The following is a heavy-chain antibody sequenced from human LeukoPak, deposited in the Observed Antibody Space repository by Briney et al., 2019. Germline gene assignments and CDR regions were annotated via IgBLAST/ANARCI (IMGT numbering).Heavy chain of an antibody. J-gene: IGHJ4*02. CDR3: ARDTKYAFDN. D-gene: IGHD2-2*01. CDR1: GFTFSDYS. CDR2: VSISSGNT. V-gene: IGHV3-48*01. Sequence: AGSLRLSCAASGFTFSDYSMNWVRQAPGKGLEWISYVSISSGNTKYPDTVKGQFTISGDKAKNSLYLQMHSLRVEDTAVYYCARDTKYAFDNWGQGTLVTVSS.